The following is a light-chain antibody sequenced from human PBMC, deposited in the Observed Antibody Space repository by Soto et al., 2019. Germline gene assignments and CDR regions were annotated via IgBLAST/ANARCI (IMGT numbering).Light chain of an antibody. J-gene: IGKJ1*01. CDR3: QQYATYST. V-gene: IGKV1-5*01. CDR2: DAS. Sequence: DIQMTQSPSTLSASVGDRVTITCRASQSLSNWLAWYQQKPGKAPKLLIYDASSLESGVPSRFSGSGLGTEFTLTISSLQPDDFATYYCQQYATYSTFGQGTKVDIK. CDR1: QSLSNW.